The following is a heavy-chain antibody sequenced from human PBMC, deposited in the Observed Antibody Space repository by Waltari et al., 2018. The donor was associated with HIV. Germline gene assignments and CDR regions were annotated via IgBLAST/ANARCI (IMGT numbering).Heavy chain of an antibody. V-gene: IGHV1-69*12. D-gene: IGHD2-2*01. CDR2: IIPIFGTA. Sequence: QVQLVQSGAEGKKPGSSVQVSCKASGGTFSGYAISWVRQAQGQGLEWMGGIIPIFGTANYAQKFQGRVTITADESTSTAYMELSSLRSEDTAVYYCARVGSEYQLLFHWFDPWGQGTLVTVSS. J-gene: IGHJ5*02. CDR1: GGTFSGYA. CDR3: ARVGSEYQLLFHWFDP.